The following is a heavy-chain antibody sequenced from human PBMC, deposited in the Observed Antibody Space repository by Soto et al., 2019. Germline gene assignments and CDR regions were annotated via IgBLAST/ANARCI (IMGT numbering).Heavy chain of an antibody. Sequence: EVQLVESGGGLVQPGGSLRLSCAASGFTVSSSYLYWVRQAPGKGLEWVSSIYKSGDTYYADSVKGRFTISRDNYKSTLFLQMNSLRAEDTAVYYCARGTVGTNPNWPGPWGQGTLVTVSS. D-gene: IGHD1-26*01. J-gene: IGHJ5*02. CDR1: GFTVSSSY. CDR2: IYKSGDT. V-gene: IGHV3-66*01. CDR3: ARGTVGTNPNWPGP.